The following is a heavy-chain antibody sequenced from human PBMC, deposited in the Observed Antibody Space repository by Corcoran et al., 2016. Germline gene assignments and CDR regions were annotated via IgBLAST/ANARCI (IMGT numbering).Heavy chain of an antibody. CDR1: GYTFTSYG. V-gene: IGHV1-18*01. CDR3: ERDNDYGGNSGGGPGYFDY. D-gene: IGHD4-17*01. CDR2: ISAYNGNT. Sequence: QVQLVQSGAEVKKPGASVKVSCKASGYTFTSYGISWVRQAPGQGLEWMGWISAYNGNTNYVQKLQGRVTMTTDTSTSTAYMELRSLRSDDTAVYYCERDNDYGGNSGGGPGYFDYWGQGTLVTVSS. J-gene: IGHJ4*02.